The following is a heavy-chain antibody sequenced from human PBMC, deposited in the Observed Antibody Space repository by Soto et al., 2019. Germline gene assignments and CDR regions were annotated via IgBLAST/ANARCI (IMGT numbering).Heavy chain of an antibody. CDR1: GFTFSSYS. V-gene: IGHV3-48*02. CDR3: ARWYKDIRTGAFDI. Sequence: GGSQRLSCAASGFTFSSYSRNWVRQAPGKGLEWVSYISSSSSTIYYADSVKGRFTISRDNAKNSLYLQMNSLRDEDTAVYYCARWYKDIRTGAFDIWGQGTMVTVSS. D-gene: IGHD1-20*01. CDR2: ISSSSSTI. J-gene: IGHJ3*02.